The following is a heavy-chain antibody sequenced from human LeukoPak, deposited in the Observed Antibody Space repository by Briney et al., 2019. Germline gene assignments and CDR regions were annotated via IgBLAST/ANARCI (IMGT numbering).Heavy chain of an antibody. D-gene: IGHD3-10*01. CDR3: AKDHLGVTSFDY. J-gene: IGHJ4*02. CDR2: ISGSGGST. Sequence: GGSLRLSCAASGFTFSTYWMTWVRQAPGKGLEWVSAISGSGGSTYYADSVKGRFTISRDNSKNTLYLQMNSLRAEDTAVYYCAKDHLGVTSFDYWGQGTLVTVSS. CDR1: GFTFSTYW. V-gene: IGHV3-23*01.